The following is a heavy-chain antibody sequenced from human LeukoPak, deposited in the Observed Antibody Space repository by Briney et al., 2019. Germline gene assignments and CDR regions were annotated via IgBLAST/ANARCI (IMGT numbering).Heavy chain of an antibody. CDR2: INPNSGGT. CDR3: AREGPGYCSGGSCYSLLVGNWFDP. Sequence: ASVKVSFKASGYTFTGYYMHWVRQAPGQGLEWMGWINPNSGGTNYAQKFQGRVTMTRDTSISTAYMELSRLGSDDTAVYYCAREGPGYCSGGSCYSLLVGNWFDPWGQGTLVTVSS. J-gene: IGHJ5*02. V-gene: IGHV1-2*02. D-gene: IGHD2-15*01. CDR1: GYTFTGYY.